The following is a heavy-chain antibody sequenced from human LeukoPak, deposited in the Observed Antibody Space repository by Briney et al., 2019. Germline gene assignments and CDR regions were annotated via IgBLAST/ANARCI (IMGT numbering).Heavy chain of an antibody. J-gene: IGHJ4*02. CDR3: ARESYSSSHHDAY. V-gene: IGHV4-31*03. CDR2: IYYSGST. Sequence: SETLSLTCTVSGGSISSGGYYWSWIRQHPGKGLECIGYIYYSGSTYYNPSLKSRVTISVDTSKNQFSLKLSSVTAADTAVYYCARESYSSSHHDAYWGQGTLVTVSS. D-gene: IGHD6-13*01. CDR1: GGSISSGGYY.